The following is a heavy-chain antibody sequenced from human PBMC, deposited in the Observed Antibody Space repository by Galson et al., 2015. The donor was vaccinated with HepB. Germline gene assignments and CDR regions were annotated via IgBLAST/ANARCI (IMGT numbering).Heavy chain of an antibody. Sequence: SLRLSCAGSGFISSNAWMNWVRQAPGKGLEWVGRIKSKVDDGTTDYSAPVKGRFTVSRDDSKSTVYLQMNSLKTEDTALYYCTTGGGSYFSDYWGQGTLVTVSS. CDR2: IKSKVDDGTT. V-gene: IGHV3-15*07. D-gene: IGHD1-26*01. CDR3: TTGGGSYFSDY. CDR1: GFISSNAW. J-gene: IGHJ4*02.